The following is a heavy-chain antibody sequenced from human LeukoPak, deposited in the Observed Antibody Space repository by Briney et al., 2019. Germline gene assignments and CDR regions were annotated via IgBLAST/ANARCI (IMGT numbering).Heavy chain of an antibody. D-gene: IGHD2-2*01. J-gene: IGHJ6*03. CDR1: GDSINTHY. Sequence: SETLSLTCNVSGDSINTHYWSWIRQPAGKGLEWIGRVYPTGSTNYNPSLKSRVTMSVDASNNQLSLRLTSVTAADTAVYYCARGNIVVVPAAMSLNYYYYYYMDVWGKGTTVTVSS. CDR2: VYPTGST. V-gene: IGHV4-4*07. CDR3: ARGNIVVVPAAMSLNYYYYYYMDV.